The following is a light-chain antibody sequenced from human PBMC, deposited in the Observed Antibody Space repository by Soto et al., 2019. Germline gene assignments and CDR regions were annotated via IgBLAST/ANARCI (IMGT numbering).Light chain of an antibody. V-gene: IGLV1-40*01. CDR2: GNN. CDR1: SSNIGTIYD. Sequence: QSVLTQPPSVSGAPGQRVTISCTGSSSNIGTIYDVHWYQQLPGTAPKLLIYGNNNRPSGVPDRFSGSKSGASASLAITGLQPEDEADYYCQSYDTSLSGVVFGGGTKVTV. CDR3: QSYDTSLSGVV. J-gene: IGLJ2*01.